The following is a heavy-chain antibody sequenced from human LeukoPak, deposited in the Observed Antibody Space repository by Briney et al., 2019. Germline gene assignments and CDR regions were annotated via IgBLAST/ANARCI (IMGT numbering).Heavy chain of an antibody. V-gene: IGHV3-11*04. CDR3: ARVLHKRNYDSSVYYGY. CDR1: GFTFSDYY. CDR2: ISSSGSTI. Sequence: PGGSLRLSCAASGFTFSDYYMSWIRQAPGKGLEWVSYISSSGSTIYYADSVKGRFTISRDNAKSSLFLQMNSLRAEDTAVYYCARVLHKRNYDSSVYYGYWGQGTLVTVSS. D-gene: IGHD3-22*01. J-gene: IGHJ4*02.